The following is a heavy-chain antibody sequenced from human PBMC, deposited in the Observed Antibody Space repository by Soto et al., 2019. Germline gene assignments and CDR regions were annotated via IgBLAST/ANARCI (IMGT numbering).Heavy chain of an antibody. D-gene: IGHD1-26*01. CDR1: GGSFSGYY. CDR3: ARGRLSGSSYLGY. CDR2: INHSGST. J-gene: IGHJ4*02. Sequence: SETLSLTCAVYGGSFSGYYWSWIRQPPGKGLEWIGEINHSGSTNYNPSLKSRVTISVDTSKNQFSLKLSSVTAADTAVYYCARGRLSGSSYLGYWGQGTLVTVSS. V-gene: IGHV4-34*01.